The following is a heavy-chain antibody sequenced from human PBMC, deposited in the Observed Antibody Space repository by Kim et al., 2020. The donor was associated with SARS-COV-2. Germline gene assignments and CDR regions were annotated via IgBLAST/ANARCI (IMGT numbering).Heavy chain of an antibody. V-gene: IGHV4-39*07. CDR3: ARNVGAMVRGGISETGEFDY. Sequence: LKSRVTISVDTSKNQFSLKLTSVTAADTAVYYCARNVGAMVRGGISETGEFDYWGQGTLVTVSS. D-gene: IGHD3-10*01. J-gene: IGHJ4*02.